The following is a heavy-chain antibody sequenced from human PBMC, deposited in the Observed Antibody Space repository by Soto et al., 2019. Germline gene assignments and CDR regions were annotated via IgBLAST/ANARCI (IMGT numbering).Heavy chain of an antibody. CDR2: ILTTGST. CDR1: GASIRSFS. J-gene: IGHJ4*02. V-gene: IGHV4-4*07. CDR3: ARAITSGWYVLHL. Sequence: SETLSLTCTVSGASIRSFSWSWIRQPAGKGLEWLGRILTTGSTNYNPSLKSRVSVSGDPSKNQFSLKLSSVTAADTAVYYCARAITSGWYVLHLWGQGTLVTVSS. D-gene: IGHD6-19*01.